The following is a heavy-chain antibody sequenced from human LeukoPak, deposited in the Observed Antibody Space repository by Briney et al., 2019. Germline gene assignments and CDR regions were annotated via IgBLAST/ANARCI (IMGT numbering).Heavy chain of an antibody. D-gene: IGHD3-10*01. Sequence: PGRCLRLSCAASVLTFSRYSMIWARQAPRNGREWVSYIKSSSSTICYADSVKGRFTISRDNAKNSLYLQMNSLRDEDTAVYYCARDLSGRYAFDIWGQGTMVTVSS. CDR1: VLTFSRYS. J-gene: IGHJ3*02. V-gene: IGHV3-48*02. CDR2: IKSSSSTI. CDR3: ARDLSGRYAFDI.